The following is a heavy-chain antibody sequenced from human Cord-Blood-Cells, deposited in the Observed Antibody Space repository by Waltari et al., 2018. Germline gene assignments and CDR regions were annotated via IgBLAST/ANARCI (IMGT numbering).Heavy chain of an antibody. CDR2: IYTSGST. CDR3: ARDGDDSSGYYFDY. Sequence: QVQLQESGPGLVEPSEALSLPCPGSGGPISSYYWSWIRQPAGKGLEWIGRIYTSGSTNYNPSLKSRVTMSVDTSKNQFSLKLSSVTAADTAVYYCARDGDDSSGYYFDYWGQGTLVTVSS. V-gene: IGHV4-4*07. CDR1: GGPISSYY. J-gene: IGHJ4*02. D-gene: IGHD3-22*01.